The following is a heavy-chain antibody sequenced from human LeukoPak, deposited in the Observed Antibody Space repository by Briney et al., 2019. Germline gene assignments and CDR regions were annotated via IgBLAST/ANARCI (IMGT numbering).Heavy chain of an antibody. CDR2: IRGSGGST. J-gene: IGHJ4*02. V-gene: IGHV3-23*01. CDR1: GFTFSSYA. Sequence: GGSLRLSCAASGFTFSSYAMSWVRQAPGKGLEWVSAIRGSGGSTYYADSVKGRFTISRDNSKNTLYLQMNSLRAEDTAVYYCAKVGREPYTAMDTFYFDYWGQGTLVTVSS. D-gene: IGHD5-18*01. CDR3: AKVGREPYTAMDTFYFDY.